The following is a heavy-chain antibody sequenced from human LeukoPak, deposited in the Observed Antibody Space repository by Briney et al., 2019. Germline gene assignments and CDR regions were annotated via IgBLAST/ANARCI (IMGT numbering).Heavy chain of an antibody. J-gene: IGHJ6*02. CDR1: GFTFSSYS. Sequence: PGGSLRLSCAASGFTFSSYSMNWVRQAPGKGLEWVSYISSSSSTTYYADSVKGRFSISRDNAKNSLYLQMNSLRAEDTAVYYSAAIEPENYYYGMDVWGQGTTVTVSS. CDR2: ISSSSSTT. CDR3: AAIEPENYYYGMDV. V-gene: IGHV3-48*04. D-gene: IGHD2/OR15-2a*01.